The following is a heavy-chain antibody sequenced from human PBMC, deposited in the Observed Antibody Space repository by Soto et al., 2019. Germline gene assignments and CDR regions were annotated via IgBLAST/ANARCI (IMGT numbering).Heavy chain of an antibody. CDR1: GGSISSSSYY. D-gene: IGHD2-15*01. CDR2: IYYSGST. Sequence: SETLSLTCTVSGGSISSSSYYWGWIRQPPGKGQEWIGSIYYSGSTYYNPSLKSRVTISVDTSKNQFSLKLSSVTAADTAVYYCAREDCSGGSCYSGFFDYWGQGTLVTVSS. CDR3: AREDCSGGSCYSGFFDY. J-gene: IGHJ4*02. V-gene: IGHV4-39*02.